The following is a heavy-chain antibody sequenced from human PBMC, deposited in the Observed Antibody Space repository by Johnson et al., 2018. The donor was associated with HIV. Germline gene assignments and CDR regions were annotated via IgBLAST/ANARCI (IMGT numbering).Heavy chain of an antibody. Sequence: VQLVESGGGVVQPGRSLRLSCAASGFSVSDNYVSWVRQAPGKGLEWVSVIYATNNTYYGDSVKGRFILSRDNSKNTLYLQMNSLRVEDTALYYCARGIGDEYAFDVWGQGTMVTVSS. CDR3: ARGIGDEYAFDV. CDR2: IYATNNT. CDR1: GFSVSDNY. V-gene: IGHV3-66*01. J-gene: IGHJ3*01. D-gene: IGHD2-21*01.